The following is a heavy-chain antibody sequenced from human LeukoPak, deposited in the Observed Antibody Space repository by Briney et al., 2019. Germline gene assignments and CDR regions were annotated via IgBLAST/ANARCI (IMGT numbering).Heavy chain of an antibody. Sequence: PSETLSLTCTVSGGSISSYYWSWIRQPPGKGLEWIGYIYYSGSTNYNPSLKSRVTISVDTSKYQFSLKLSSVTAADTAVYYCARRNCSSTSCPFDPWGQGTLVTVSS. J-gene: IGHJ5*02. D-gene: IGHD2-2*01. CDR1: GGSISSYY. CDR2: IYYSGST. V-gene: IGHV4-59*01. CDR3: ARRNCSSTSCPFDP.